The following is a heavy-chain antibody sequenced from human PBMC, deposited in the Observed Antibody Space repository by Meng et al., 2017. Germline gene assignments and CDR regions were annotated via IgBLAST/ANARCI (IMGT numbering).Heavy chain of an antibody. Sequence: EVQLVESGGGLVQPGGSLGLSCAASGFSFTAYIMRWVRQAPGKGLEWVSGISGSGDSTYYADSVKGRFTISRDDSKNTLFLQMNTLTAEDTAVYYCARDTGAVAPALDYWGQGTLVTVSS. D-gene: IGHD6-19*01. CDR3: ARDTGAVAPALDY. CDR2: ISGSGDST. V-gene: IGHV3-23*04. CDR1: GFSFTAYI. J-gene: IGHJ4*02.